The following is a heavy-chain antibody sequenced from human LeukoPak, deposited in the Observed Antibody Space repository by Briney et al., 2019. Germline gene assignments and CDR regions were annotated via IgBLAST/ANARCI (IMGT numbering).Heavy chain of an antibody. CDR3: ARDFYSSSFGDY. Sequence: SVKVSCKASGGTFSSYAISWVRQAPGQGLEWMGRIIPIFGTANYAQKFQGRVTITTDESTSTAYMELSSLRSEDTAVYYCARDFYSSSFGDYWGQGTPVTVSS. CDR2: IIPIFGTA. D-gene: IGHD6-6*01. V-gene: IGHV1-69*05. J-gene: IGHJ4*02. CDR1: GGTFSSYA.